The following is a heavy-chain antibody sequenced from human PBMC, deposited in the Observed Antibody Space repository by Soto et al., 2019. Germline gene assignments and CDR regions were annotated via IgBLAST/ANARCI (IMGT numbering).Heavy chain of an antibody. Sequence: GGSLRLSCEVSGFTLTSYGMNRVRQAPDKGLEWVSTIGRGGDTFYADSVRGRFTISRDNSKNTLFLQMNSLRAEDTALYFCAKDGTTAGIHYYGMDIWGQGTTVTVSS. CDR3: AKDGTTAGIHYYGMDI. CDR2: IGRGGDT. CDR1: GFTLTSYG. V-gene: IGHV3-23*01. D-gene: IGHD1-1*01. J-gene: IGHJ6*02.